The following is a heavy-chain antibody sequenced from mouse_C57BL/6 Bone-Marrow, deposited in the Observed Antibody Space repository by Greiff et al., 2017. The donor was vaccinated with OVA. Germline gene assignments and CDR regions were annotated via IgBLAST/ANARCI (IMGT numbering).Heavy chain of an antibody. Sequence: EVKLVESGPGLAKPSQTLSLTCSVTGYSITSDYWNWIRKFPGNKLEYMGYISYSGSTYYNPSLKSRISITRDTSKNQYYLQLNSVTTEDTATYYCARFLITTPYYYAMDYWGQGTSVTVSS. CDR3: ARFLITTPYYYAMDY. V-gene: IGHV3-8*01. J-gene: IGHJ4*01. D-gene: IGHD1-1*01. CDR2: ISYSGST. CDR1: GYSITSDY.